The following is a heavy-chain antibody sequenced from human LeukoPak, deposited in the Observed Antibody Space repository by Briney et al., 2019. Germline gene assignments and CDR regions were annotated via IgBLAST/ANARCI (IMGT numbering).Heavy chain of an antibody. D-gene: IGHD6-13*01. CDR2: ISSSSSLI. V-gene: IGHV3-21*01. Sequence: GGSLRLSCAASGFTFSYYSMNWVRQAPGRGLEWVSCISSSSSLIFYSDSVRGRFTISRDNARNLLYLHMNSLRVEDTAVYYCAKVDRGDYSSSPVPYYNYYMNVWGKGTTVTVSS. J-gene: IGHJ6*03. CDR3: AKVDRGDYSSSPVPYYNYYMNV. CDR1: GFTFSYYS.